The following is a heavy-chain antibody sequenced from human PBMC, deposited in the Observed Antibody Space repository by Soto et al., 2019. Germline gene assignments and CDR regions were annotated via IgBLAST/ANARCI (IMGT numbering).Heavy chain of an antibody. CDR3: HLEITDARFDY. CDR1: GGTFSSYS. J-gene: IGHJ4*02. V-gene: IGHV1-69*02. CDR2: IIPILGIA. Sequence: QVQLVQSGAEVKQPGSSVKVSCKASGGTFSSYSISWVRQAPGQGLEWMGRIIPILGIANYAQTFQGRVTLTADKSTSTAYMELSSLRSEDTAVYYCHLEITDARFDYWGQGTLVTVSS. D-gene: IGHD1-1*01.